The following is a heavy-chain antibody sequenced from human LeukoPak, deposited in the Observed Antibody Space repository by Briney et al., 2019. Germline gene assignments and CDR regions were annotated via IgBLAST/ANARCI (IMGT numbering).Heavy chain of an antibody. CDR1: GYTVTSYG. CDR3: ASAPYYYDSQGGDY. D-gene: IGHD3-22*01. Sequence: GASVKVSFKASGYTVTSYGISCVRQAPGHGLEWMGWISAYNGNTNYAQKLQGRVTMTTDTSTSTAYMELRSLRSDDTAVYYCASAPYYYDSQGGDYWGQGTLVTVSS. J-gene: IGHJ4*02. CDR2: ISAYNGNT. V-gene: IGHV1-18*01.